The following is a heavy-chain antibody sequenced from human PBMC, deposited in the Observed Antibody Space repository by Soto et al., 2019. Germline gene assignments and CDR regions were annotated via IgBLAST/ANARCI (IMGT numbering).Heavy chain of an antibody. CDR3: ARVGRYYGMDV. V-gene: IGHV4-34*01. CDR2: INHSGST. Sequence: PSETLSLTCAAYGGSFSGYYWSWIRQPPGRGLEWIGEINHSGSTNYNPSLKSRVTISVDTSKNQFSLKLSSVTAADTAVYYCARVGRYYGMDVWGQGTTVTVSS. CDR1: GGSFSGYY. J-gene: IGHJ6*02.